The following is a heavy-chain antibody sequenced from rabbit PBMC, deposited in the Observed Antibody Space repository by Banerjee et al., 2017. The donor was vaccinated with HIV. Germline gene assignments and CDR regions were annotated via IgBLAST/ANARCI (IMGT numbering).Heavy chain of an antibody. CDR3: VRDGGWGRLDL. CDR2: IDPVFGST. D-gene: IGHD4-1*01. CDR1: GFDFSSYG. Sequence: QEQLVESGGGLVQPGGSLKLSCKASGFDFSSYGVSWVRQAPGKGLEWIGYIDPVFGSTYYASWVNGRFTISSHNAQNTLYLQLNSLTAADTATYFCVRDGGWGRLDLWGPGTLVTVS. V-gene: IGHV1S47*01. J-gene: IGHJ3*01.